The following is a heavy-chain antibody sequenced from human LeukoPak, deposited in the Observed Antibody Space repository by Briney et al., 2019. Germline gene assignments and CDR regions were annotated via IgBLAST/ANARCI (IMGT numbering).Heavy chain of an antibody. CDR3: ARPLSYYDSSGYYPFDY. D-gene: IGHD3-22*01. CDR1: GFTFSSYA. CDR2: ISYDGSNK. Sequence: GGSLRLSCAASGFTFSSYAMHWVRQAPGKGLEWVAVISYDGSNKYYADSVKGRFTISRDNSKNTLYLQMNSLRAEDTAVYYCARPLSYYDSSGYYPFDYWGQGTLVTVSS. V-gene: IGHV3-30-3*01. J-gene: IGHJ4*02.